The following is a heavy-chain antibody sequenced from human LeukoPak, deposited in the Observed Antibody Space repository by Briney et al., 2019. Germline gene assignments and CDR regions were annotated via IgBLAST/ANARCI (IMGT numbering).Heavy chain of an antibody. D-gene: IGHD1-26*01. CDR3: AKDQGLVGAHPFDY. J-gene: IGHJ4*02. CDR2: ISYDGSIE. CDR1: GFTFRTYG. Sequence: GRSLRLSCAASGFTFRTYGMTWVRQAPGKGLGWVAVISYDGSIEFYADSVRGRFTISRDNSKNTLYLQMNSLRVEDTAVYYCAKDQGLVGAHPFDYWGQGTLVAVSS. V-gene: IGHV3-30*18.